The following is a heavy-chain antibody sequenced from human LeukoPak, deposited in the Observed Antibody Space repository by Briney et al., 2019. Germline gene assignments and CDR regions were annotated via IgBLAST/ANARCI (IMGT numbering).Heavy chain of an antibody. V-gene: IGHV3-30*03. CDR2: ISYDGSNK. CDR3: ARDETLTIFGVVAVDY. J-gene: IGHJ4*02. CDR1: GFTFSSYG. Sequence: GGSLRLSCAASGFTFSSYGMHWVRQAPGKGLEWVAVISYDGSNKYYADSVKSRFTISRDNSKNTLYLQMNSLRAEDTAVYYCARDETLTIFGVVAVDYWGQGTLVTVSS. D-gene: IGHD3-3*01.